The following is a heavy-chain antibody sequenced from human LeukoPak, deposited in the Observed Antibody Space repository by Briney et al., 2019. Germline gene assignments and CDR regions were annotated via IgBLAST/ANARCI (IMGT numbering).Heavy chain of an antibody. J-gene: IGHJ4*02. V-gene: IGHV3-33*01. CDR3: AGDERHYFDY. CDR1: GFTFSNYG. CDR2: IWYDESNK. Sequence: GRSLRLSCAASGFTFSNYGMHWVRQAPGKGLEWVAVIWYDESNKYYADSVKGRFTISRDNSKNTLYLQMNSLRAEDTAVYYCAGDERHYFDYWGQGTLVTVSS.